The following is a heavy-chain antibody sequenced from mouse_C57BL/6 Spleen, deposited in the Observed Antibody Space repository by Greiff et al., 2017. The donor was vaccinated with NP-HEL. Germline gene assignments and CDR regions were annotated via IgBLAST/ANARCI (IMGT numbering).Heavy chain of an antibody. V-gene: IGHV2-3*01. J-gene: IGHJ4*01. CDR2: IWGDGST. CDR3: AKLDDCDGGYAKGG. CDR1: GFSLTSSG. D-gene: IGHD2-4*01. Sequence: VKLEESGPGLVAPSQSLSITCTVSGFSLTSSGVSWVRQPPGKGLEWLGVIWGDGSTNYHSALISRLSISKANSKIQVFLTLNSLQHDDTPTYDYAKLDDCDGGYAKGGWGQATTVTV.